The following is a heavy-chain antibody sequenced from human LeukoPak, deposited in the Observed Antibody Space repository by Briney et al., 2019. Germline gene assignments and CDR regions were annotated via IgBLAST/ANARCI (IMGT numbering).Heavy chain of an antibody. CDR3: ARGHGSGSRLVDV. J-gene: IGHJ6*04. V-gene: IGHV3-23*01. D-gene: IGHD3-10*01. CDR2: ISGSDGST. CDR1: GFTFTNYA. Sequence: GGSLRLSCAASGFTFTNYAMNWLRQVPGKGLEWVSGISGSDGSTYYADSVRGRFTISRDNSKNTLNLQMNSLRAEDTAVYHCARGHGSGSRLVDVWGKGTTVTVSS.